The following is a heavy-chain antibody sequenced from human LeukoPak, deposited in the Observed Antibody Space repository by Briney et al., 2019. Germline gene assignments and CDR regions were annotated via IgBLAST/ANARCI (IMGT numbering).Heavy chain of an antibody. J-gene: IGHJ6*02. CDR2: ISGSGGST. V-gene: IGHV3-23*01. D-gene: IGHD6-13*01. Sequence: GGSLRLSCAASGFTFSSYAMSWVRQAPGKGLEWVSAISGSGGSTYYADSVKGRFTISRDNSKNTLYPQMNSLRAEDTAVYYCAKRGSSWYEGDYYYGMDVWGQGTTVTVSS. CDR3: AKRGSSWYEGDYYYGMDV. CDR1: GFTFSSYA.